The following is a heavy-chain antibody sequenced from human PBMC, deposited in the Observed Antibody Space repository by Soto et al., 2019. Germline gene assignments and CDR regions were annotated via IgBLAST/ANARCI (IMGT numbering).Heavy chain of an antibody. CDR2: ISDSGGTT. J-gene: IGHJ4*02. D-gene: IGHD6-19*01. CDR3: AKDHWPTIAVPLQPFDY. CDR1: GFTFSSYA. V-gene: IGHV3-23*01. Sequence: EVQLLESGGGLVQPGGSLRLSCAASGFTFSSYAMSWVRQAPGKGLEWVSAISDSGGTTYYADSVKGWFTISRDNSKNTLYLQMNSLRAEDTAVYYCAKDHWPTIAVPLQPFDYWGQGTLVTVSS.